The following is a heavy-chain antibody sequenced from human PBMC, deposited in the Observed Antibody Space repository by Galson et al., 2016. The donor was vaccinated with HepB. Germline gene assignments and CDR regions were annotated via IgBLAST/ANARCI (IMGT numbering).Heavy chain of an antibody. V-gene: IGHV1-2*02. CDR3: ARLHDYGDHMDY. CDR1: GYTFTGHY. J-gene: IGHJ4*02. CDR2: INPNSGGT. Sequence: SVKVSCKASGYTFTGHYMHWVRQAPGQGLEWMGWINPNSGGTNYAQKLQGRVTMTRDTSISTAYMELSRLRSYDTAVDYCARLHDYGDHMDYWGQGTLVTVSS. D-gene: IGHD4-17*01.